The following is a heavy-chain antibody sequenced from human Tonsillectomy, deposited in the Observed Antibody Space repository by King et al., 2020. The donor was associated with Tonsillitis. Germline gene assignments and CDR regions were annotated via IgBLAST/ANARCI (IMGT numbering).Heavy chain of an antibody. V-gene: IGHV1-69*01. CDR3: SREMRTNPYCSGGSCYSQGEDWFDP. Sequence: QVQLVESGAEVKKPGSSVKVSCTASGGTFSSYAISWVRQAPGQGLEWMGGIIPIFGTANYAQKFQGRVTITADESTSTAYMELSSLRSEGTAVYYCSREMRTNPYCSGGSCYSQGEDWFDPWGQGTLVTVSS. CDR2: IIPIFGTA. J-gene: IGHJ5*02. CDR1: GGTFSSYA. D-gene: IGHD2-15*01.